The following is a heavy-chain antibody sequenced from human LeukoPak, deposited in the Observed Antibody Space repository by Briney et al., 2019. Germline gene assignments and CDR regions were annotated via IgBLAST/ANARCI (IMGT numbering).Heavy chain of an antibody. V-gene: IGHV3-9*01. CDR1: GFTFDDYA. Sequence: GRSLTLSCAASGFTFDDYAMHWVRQAPGKGLGWVSGISWNSGSIAYADSVKGRFTIFRDNAKNSLYLQMNSLRAADTALYYCAKVSPLDDAFDIWGQGTMVTVSS. D-gene: IGHD1-1*01. CDR3: AKVSPLDDAFDI. J-gene: IGHJ3*02. CDR2: ISWNSGSI.